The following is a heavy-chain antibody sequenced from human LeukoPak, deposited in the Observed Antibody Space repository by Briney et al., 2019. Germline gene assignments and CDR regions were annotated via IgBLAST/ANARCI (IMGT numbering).Heavy chain of an antibody. D-gene: IGHD3-16*02. Sequence: ASVKVSCKASGYTFTGYYMHWVRQATGQGLEWMGWMNPNSGNTGYARKFQGRVTMTRDTSTSTVYMELSSLRSEDTAVYYCAREGFMITFGGVIATYFQGPNDYWGQGTLVAVSS. CDR3: AREGFMITFGGVIATYFQGPNDY. CDR2: MNPNSGNT. V-gene: IGHV1-8*02. CDR1: GYTFTGYY. J-gene: IGHJ4*02.